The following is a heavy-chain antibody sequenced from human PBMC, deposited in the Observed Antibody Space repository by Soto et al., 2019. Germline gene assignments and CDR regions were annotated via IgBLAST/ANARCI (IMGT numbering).Heavy chain of an antibody. CDR3: AKSGSFGSGSFDY. J-gene: IGHJ4*02. CDR2: ISYDGSNK. V-gene: IGHV3-30*18. Sequence: GGSLRLSCAASGFTFSSYGMHWVRQAPGKGLEWVAVISYDGSNKYYADSVKGRFTISRDSSKNTLYLQMNSLRAEDTAVYYCAKSGSFGSGSFDYWGQGTLVTVSS. D-gene: IGHD3-10*01. CDR1: GFTFSSYG.